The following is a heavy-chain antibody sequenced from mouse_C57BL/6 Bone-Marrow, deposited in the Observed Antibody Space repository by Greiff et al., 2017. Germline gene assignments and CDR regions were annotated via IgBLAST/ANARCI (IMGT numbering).Heavy chain of an antibody. Sequence: QVQLQQSGAELARPGASVKLSCKASGYTFTSYGISWVKQRTGQGLEWIGEIYPRSGNTYYNEKFKGKATLTADKSSSTADMELRSLTSEDSAVYFCARNYYDYDYDDYWGQGTTLTVSS. CDR1: GYTFTSYG. J-gene: IGHJ2*01. CDR3: ARNYYDYDYDDY. D-gene: IGHD2-4*01. CDR2: IYPRSGNT. V-gene: IGHV1-81*01.